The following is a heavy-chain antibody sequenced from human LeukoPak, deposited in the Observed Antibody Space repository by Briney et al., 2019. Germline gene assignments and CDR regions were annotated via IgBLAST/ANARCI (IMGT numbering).Heavy chain of an antibody. CDR1: GGTFSSYA. D-gene: IGHD1-7*01. CDR2: IIPIFGTA. V-gene: IGHV1-69*13. J-gene: IGHJ6*03. Sequence: SVKVSCKASGGTFSSYAISWVRQAPGQGLEWMGGIIPIFGTANYAQKFQGRVTITADESTSTAYMELSSLRSEDTAVYYCARDYNWNYVDYYYYMDVWGKGTTVTVSS. CDR3: ARDYNWNYVDYYYYMDV.